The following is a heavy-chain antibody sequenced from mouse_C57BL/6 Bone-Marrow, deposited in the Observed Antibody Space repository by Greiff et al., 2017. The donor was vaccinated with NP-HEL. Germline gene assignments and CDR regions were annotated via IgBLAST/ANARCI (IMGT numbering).Heavy chain of an antibody. D-gene: IGHD2-5*01. CDR2: IYPGNSDT. V-gene: IGHV1-5*01. J-gene: IGHJ3*01. Sequence: VQLQQSGTVLARPGASVKMSCKTSGYTFTSYWMHWVKQRPGQGLAWIGAIYPGNSDTSYNQKFKGKAKLTAVTSASTAYMELSSLTNEDSAVYYCTRSYSNYLGCAYWGQGTLVTVSA. CDR3: TRSYSNYLGCAY. CDR1: GYTFTSYW.